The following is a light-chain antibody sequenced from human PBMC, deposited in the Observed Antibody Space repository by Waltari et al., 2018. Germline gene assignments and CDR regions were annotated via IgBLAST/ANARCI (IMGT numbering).Light chain of an antibody. Sequence: SSELTQDPAVSVAMGQTVRITCPGDSLRSYYASWYQQRPGQATKLVMCDKNNRPPGVPDRFSGSSSDNTAALTITGAQAEDEASYYCHSRDASGVGGSFGGGTKLTVL. J-gene: IGLJ2*01. CDR2: DKN. CDR3: HSRDASGVGGS. V-gene: IGLV3-19*01. CDR1: SLRSYY.